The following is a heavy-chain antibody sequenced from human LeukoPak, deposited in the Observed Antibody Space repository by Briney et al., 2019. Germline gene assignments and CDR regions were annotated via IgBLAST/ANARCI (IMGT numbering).Heavy chain of an antibody. CDR3: ARGLRLYDFWSGYSPYYYYGMDV. Sequence: GGSLRLSCAASGFTFSSYAMHWVRQAPGKGLEWVAVISYDGSNKYYADSVKGRFTISRDNSKNTLYLQMNSLRAEDTAVYYCARGLRLYDFWSGYSPYYYYGMDVWGQGTTVTVSS. CDR1: GFTFSSYA. CDR2: ISYDGSNK. J-gene: IGHJ6*02. V-gene: IGHV3-30-3*01. D-gene: IGHD3-3*01.